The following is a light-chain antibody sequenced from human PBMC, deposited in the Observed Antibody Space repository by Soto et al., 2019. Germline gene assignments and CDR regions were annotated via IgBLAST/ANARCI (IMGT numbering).Light chain of an antibody. V-gene: IGKV3-20*01. J-gene: IGKJ4*01. Sequence: EIVLTQSPGTLSLSPGERATLSCRASQSVSSSYLAWYQQEPGQAPRLLIYGASSRATGIPGRFSGSGSGTDFTLTISRLEPEDFAVYYCQQYGSSPLTFGGGTRWIS. CDR3: QQYGSSPLT. CDR1: QSVSSSY. CDR2: GAS.